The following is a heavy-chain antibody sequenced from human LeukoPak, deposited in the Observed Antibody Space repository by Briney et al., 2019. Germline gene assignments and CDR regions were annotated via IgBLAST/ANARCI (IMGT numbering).Heavy chain of an antibody. J-gene: IGHJ4*02. V-gene: IGHV3-30*14. CDR3: ASEDMDTGDF. CDR1: GFTFSNSA. Sequence: GGSLRLSCAASGFTFSNSAIHWVRQSPAKGLEWLAFISHDGTNKYYSDSVEGCFTVSRHNSLNTAHLQMNSLRPEDTAIYYCASEDMDTGDFWGQGTLVTVSS. CDR2: ISHDGTNK. D-gene: IGHD2-15*01.